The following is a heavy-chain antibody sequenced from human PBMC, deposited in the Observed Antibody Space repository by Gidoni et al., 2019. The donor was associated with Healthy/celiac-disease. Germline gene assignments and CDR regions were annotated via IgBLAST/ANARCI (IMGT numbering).Heavy chain of an antibody. CDR3: AREDITMVRGVTFDY. V-gene: IGHV3-21*01. CDR1: GFTLSSYS. J-gene: IGHJ4*02. CDR2: ISSSSSYI. D-gene: IGHD3-10*01. Sequence: EVQLVESGGGLVKPGGSLRLSCAASGFTLSSYSMNCVRQAPGKGLEWVSSISSSSSYIYYADSVKGRFTISRDNAKNSLYLQMNSLRAEDTAVYYCAREDITMVRGVTFDYWGQGTLVTVSS.